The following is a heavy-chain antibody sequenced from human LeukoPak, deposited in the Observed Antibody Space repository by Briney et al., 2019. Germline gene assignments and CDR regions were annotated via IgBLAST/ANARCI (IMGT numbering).Heavy chain of an antibody. CDR1: GYTFTSYY. CDR2: INLNGGST. V-gene: IGHV1-46*03. CDR3: TRVYCSSSSCYNADY. J-gene: IGHJ4*02. Sequence: ASVKVSCKTSGYTFTSYYMHWVRQAPGQGLERMGIINLNGGSTKYAQKFQGRVTMTRDTSTSTVYIELSSLRSEDTAVYYCTRVYCSSSSCYNADYWGQGTLVTVSS. D-gene: IGHD2-2*02.